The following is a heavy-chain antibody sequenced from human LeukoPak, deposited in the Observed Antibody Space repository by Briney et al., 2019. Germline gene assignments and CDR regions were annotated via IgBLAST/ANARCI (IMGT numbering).Heavy chain of an antibody. V-gene: IGHV1-69*13. CDR1: GGTFSSYA. D-gene: IGHD6-13*01. J-gene: IGHJ3*02. CDR3: ARDPRQQLVISAFDI. CDR2: IIPIFGTA. Sequence: GASVKVSCEASGGTFSSYAISWVRQAPGQGLEWMGGIIPIFGTANYAQKFQGRVTITADESTSTAYMELSSLRSEDTAVYYCARDPRQQLVISAFDIWGQGTMVTVSS.